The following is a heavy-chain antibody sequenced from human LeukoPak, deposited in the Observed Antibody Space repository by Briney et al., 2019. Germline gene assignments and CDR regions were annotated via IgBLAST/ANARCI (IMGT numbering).Heavy chain of an antibody. CDR1: GGSFSGYY. J-gene: IGHJ4*02. D-gene: IGHD3-9*01. CDR2: INHSGST. Sequence: SETLSLTCAVYGGSFSGYYWSWIRQPPGKGLEWIGEINHSGSTSYNPSLKSRVTISVDTSKNQFSLKLSSVTAADTAMYYCARGNAVYYDVLTGYLHWGQGTLVTVS. V-gene: IGHV4-34*01. CDR3: ARGNAVYYDVLTGYLH.